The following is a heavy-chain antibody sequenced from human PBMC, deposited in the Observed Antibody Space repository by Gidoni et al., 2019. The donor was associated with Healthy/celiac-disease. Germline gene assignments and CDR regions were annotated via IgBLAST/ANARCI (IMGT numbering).Heavy chain of an antibody. V-gene: IGHV4-34*01. CDR3: ARGAVFGIVVVTAITKFDY. D-gene: IGHD2-21*02. Sequence: QVQLQQWGAGLLKPSETLSLTCAVYGGSFRGYYWSWIRQPPGKGLEWIGEINHSGSTNYNPSLKSRVTISVDTSKNQFSLKLSSVTAADTAVYYCARGAVFGIVVVTAITKFDYWGQGTLVTVSS. CDR1: GGSFRGYY. CDR2: INHSGST. J-gene: IGHJ4*02.